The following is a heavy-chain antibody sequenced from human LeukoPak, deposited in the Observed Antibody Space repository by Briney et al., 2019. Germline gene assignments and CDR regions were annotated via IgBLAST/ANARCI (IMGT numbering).Heavy chain of an antibody. V-gene: IGHV3-73*01. J-gene: IGHJ4*02. CDR3: ASDHYDSSPLDS. CDR1: GFTFSGSA. D-gene: IGHD3-22*01. CDR2: IRSKANNYAT. Sequence: GGSLRLSRAASGFTFSGSAMHWVRQASGKGLEWVGRIRSKANNYATVFAASVKGRFAISRDDSKNTAYLQMNSLKTEDTAVYYCASDHYDSSPLDSWGQGTLVTVSS.